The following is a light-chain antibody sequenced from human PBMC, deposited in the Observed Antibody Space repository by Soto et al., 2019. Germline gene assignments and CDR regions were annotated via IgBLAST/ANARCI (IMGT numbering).Light chain of an antibody. CDR3: QQLNTFPFT. Sequence: DIQLTQSPSFLSASVGDRVTITCRASQGISSYLAWYQQTPGKAPKLLIYASSTLQSGVPSRFSGSGSGTEFTLTTSSLQPEDFPTYYCQQLNTFPFTFGQGTRLYI. CDR2: ASS. CDR1: QGISSY. J-gene: IGKJ5*01. V-gene: IGKV1-9*01.